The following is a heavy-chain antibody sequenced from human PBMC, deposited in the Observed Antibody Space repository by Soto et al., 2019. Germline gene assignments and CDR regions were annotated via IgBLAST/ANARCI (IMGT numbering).Heavy chain of an antibody. CDR2: IYYSGST. D-gene: IGHD3-16*02. J-gene: IGHJ4*02. CDR1: GGSISSGGYY. V-gene: IGHV4-31*03. CDR3: ARASRTDYDYVWGSYRSFDY. Sequence: SETLSLTCTVSGGSISSGGYYWSWIRQHPGKGLEWIGYIYYSGSTYYNPSLKSRVTISVETSKNQFSLKLSSVTAADTAVYYCARASRTDYDYVWGSYRSFDYWGQGTLVTVSS.